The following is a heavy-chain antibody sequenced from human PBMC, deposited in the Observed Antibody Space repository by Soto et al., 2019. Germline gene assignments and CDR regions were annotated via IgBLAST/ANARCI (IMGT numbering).Heavy chain of an antibody. CDR2: IYYSGST. Sequence: PSETLSLTCTVSGGSISSYYWSWIRQPPGKGLEWIGYIYYSGSTNYNPSLKSRVTISVDTSKNQFSLKLSSVTAADTAVYYCARAGGHLTLFDYWGQGTLVTVST. V-gene: IGHV4-59*01. D-gene: IGHD3-10*01. CDR1: GGSISSYY. CDR3: ARAGGHLTLFDY. J-gene: IGHJ4*02.